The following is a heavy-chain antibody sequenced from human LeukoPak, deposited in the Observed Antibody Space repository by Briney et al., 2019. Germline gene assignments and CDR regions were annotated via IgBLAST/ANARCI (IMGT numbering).Heavy chain of an antibody. CDR2: IIPIFGTA. CDR3: ARDSSRGLYYYYYMDV. Sequence: GSSVTVSCKTSGGTFSSYAISWVRQAPGQGLEWMGGIIPIFGTANYAQKFQGRVTITTDESTSTAYMELSSLRSEDTAVYYCARDSSRGLYYYYYMDVWGKGTTVTVSS. V-gene: IGHV1-69*05. D-gene: IGHD6-13*01. J-gene: IGHJ6*03. CDR1: GGTFSSYA.